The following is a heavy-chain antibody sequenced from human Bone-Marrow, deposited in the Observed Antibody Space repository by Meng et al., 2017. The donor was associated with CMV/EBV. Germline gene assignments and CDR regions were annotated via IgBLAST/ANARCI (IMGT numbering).Heavy chain of an antibody. CDR3: ARGSGEIAYYYYYGMDV. D-gene: IGHD2-15*01. V-gene: IGHV1-69*10. CDR2: IIPILGIA. J-gene: IGHJ6*02. CDR1: GGTFSSYA. Sequence: SVKVSCKASGGTFSSYAISWVRQAPGQGLEWMGGIIPILGIANYAQKFQGRVTITADKSTSTAYMELSSLRSEDTAVYYCARGSGEIAYYYYYGMDVWGQGTTVTVSS.